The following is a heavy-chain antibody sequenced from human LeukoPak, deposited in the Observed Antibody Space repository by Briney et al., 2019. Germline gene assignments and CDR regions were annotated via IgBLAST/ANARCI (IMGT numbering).Heavy chain of an antibody. CDR3: ARPYYYDSRIDP. CDR2: MYYSGST. Sequence: SETLSLTCTVSGGSISSGDYYWSWIRQPPGKGLEWIAYMYYSGSTYYNPSLKSRVTMSADTSKNQLSLKLSSVTAADTAVCYCARPYYYDSRIDPWGQGILVTVSS. V-gene: IGHV4-30-4*01. CDR1: GGSISSGDYY. J-gene: IGHJ5*02. D-gene: IGHD3-22*01.